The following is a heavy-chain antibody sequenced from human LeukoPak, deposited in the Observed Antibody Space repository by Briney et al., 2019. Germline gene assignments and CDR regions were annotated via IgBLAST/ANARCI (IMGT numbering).Heavy chain of an antibody. V-gene: IGHV3-48*04. J-gene: IGHJ6*02. D-gene: IGHD3-10*01. CDR1: GFTFNNYW. CDR2: ISHTGSTM. CDR3: AIPPLSGTGSSRPLAGMDV. Sequence: GGSLRLSCAASGFTFNNYWMTWVRQAPGKGLEWVSYISHTGSTMSYADSVKGRFTISRDNARNSLYLQMNSLRAEDTAVYYCAIPPLSGTGSSRPLAGMDVWGQGTTVTVSS.